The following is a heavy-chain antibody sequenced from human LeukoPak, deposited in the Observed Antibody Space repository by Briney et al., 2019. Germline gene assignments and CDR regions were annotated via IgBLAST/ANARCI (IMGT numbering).Heavy chain of an antibody. J-gene: IGHJ4*02. CDR2: ISSSSSYI. Sequence: GGTLRLSCAASGFTFSSYSMNWVRQAPGKGLEWVSSISSSSSYIYYADSVKGRFTISRDNSKSTLSLQMNSLRAEDTAIYYCATYRQVLLPFESWGQGTLVTVSS. V-gene: IGHV3-21*04. CDR3: ATYRQVLLPFES. D-gene: IGHD2-8*02. CDR1: GFTFSSYS.